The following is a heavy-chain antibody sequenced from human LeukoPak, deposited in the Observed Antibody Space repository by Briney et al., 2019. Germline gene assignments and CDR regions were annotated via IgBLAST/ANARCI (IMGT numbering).Heavy chain of an antibody. CDR3: ARHNGDCSSTSCYYFDY. Sequence: GESLKISCKGSGYSFTSYWIGWVRQMPGKGLEWMGIIYPGDSDTRYSPSFQGQVTISADKSISTAYLQWSSLKASDTAMYYCARHNGDCSSTSCYYFDYWGQGTLVTVSS. J-gene: IGHJ4*02. V-gene: IGHV5-51*01. D-gene: IGHD2-2*01. CDR2: IYPGDSDT. CDR1: GYSFTSYW.